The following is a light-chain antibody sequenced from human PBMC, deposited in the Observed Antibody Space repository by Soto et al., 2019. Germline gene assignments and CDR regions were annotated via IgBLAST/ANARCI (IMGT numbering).Light chain of an antibody. V-gene: IGKV1-5*03. CDR3: QQYNDLSTWT. Sequence: DIQMTLSHSTLSASVVDTGTITCRASQRLIKWLVWYHQKPGKAPTLLIYEASILQNGGPTRFSGTESRIEFTLTISSLPPDDFATYYCQQYNDLSTWTFGQETMV. CDR2: EAS. J-gene: IGKJ1*01. CDR1: QRLIKW.